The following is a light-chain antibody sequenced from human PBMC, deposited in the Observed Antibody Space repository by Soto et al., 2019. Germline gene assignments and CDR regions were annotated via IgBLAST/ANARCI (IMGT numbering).Light chain of an antibody. CDR1: SSDVGTYNF. CDR3: SSYTCRYSLYV. J-gene: IGLJ1*01. CDR2: EVK. Sequence: QSVLTQPASVSGSPGQSIAISCTGTSSDVGTYNFVSWYQQHPGKAPKLIIYEVKNRPSGISNRFSGSKSGNTASLTISGLQAEDEVDDYCSSYTCRYSLYVFGPGTKSPS. V-gene: IGLV2-14*01.